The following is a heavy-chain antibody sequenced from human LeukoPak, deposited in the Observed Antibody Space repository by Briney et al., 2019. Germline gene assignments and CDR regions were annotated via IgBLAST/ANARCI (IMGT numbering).Heavy chain of an antibody. CDR3: ATYTHWVAGDV. V-gene: IGHV3-7*01. D-gene: IGHD3-16*01. CDR2: MNQDGSAK. J-gene: IGHJ6*02. Sequence: GGSLRLSCAASGFTFSDSWMSWVRQALGKGLEWVANMNQDGSAKGYVDSVKGRFTISRDNARNSLYLQMSSLRPEDTAVYYCATYTHWVAGDVWGQGTTVTVSS. CDR1: GFTFSDSW.